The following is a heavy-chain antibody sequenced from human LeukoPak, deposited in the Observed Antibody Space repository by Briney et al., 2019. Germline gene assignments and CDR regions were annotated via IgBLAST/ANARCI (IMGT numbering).Heavy chain of an antibody. J-gene: IGHJ4*02. CDR1: GFTFSSYG. D-gene: IGHD6-19*01. V-gene: IGHV3-30*18. Sequence: PGTSLRLSCAASGFTFSSYGMHWVRQAPGKGLGGVAVISYDGSNKYYADSVKGRFTISRDNSRNTLYVQMNSLRVEDTAVYYCAKDEGSGWYTVLDYWGQGTLVTVSS. CDR2: ISYDGSNK. CDR3: AKDEGSGWYTVLDY.